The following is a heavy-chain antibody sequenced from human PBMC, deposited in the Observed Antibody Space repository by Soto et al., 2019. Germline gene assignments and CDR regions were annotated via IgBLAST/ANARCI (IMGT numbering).Heavy chain of an antibody. CDR3: ARDPTLMSPYCCY. V-gene: IGHV1-69*01. D-gene: IGHD1-26*01. CDR2: IIPIFGTA. J-gene: IGHJ4*02. Sequence: QVQLVQSGAEVKKPGSSVKVSCKASGGNFSSYAISWVRQAPGQGLEWMGGIIPIFGTANYAQKFQGRVTIPADESTITAYMELNSLRSEDTAVYYCARDPTLMSPYCCYWGQRTLVTVSS. CDR1: GGNFSSYA.